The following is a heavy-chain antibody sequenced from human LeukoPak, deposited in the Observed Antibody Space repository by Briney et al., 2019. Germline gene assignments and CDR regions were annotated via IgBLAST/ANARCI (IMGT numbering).Heavy chain of an antibody. Sequence: SETLSLTCTVSGGSISSCYWSWIRQPPGKGLEWIGYIYYSGSTNYNPSLKSRVTMSVDTSKNQFSLKLSSVTAADTAVYYCAREEASDYDFWSGYSVFDYWGQGTLVTVSS. CDR3: AREEASDYDFWSGYSVFDY. V-gene: IGHV4-59*12. J-gene: IGHJ4*02. CDR2: IYYSGST. D-gene: IGHD3-3*01. CDR1: GGSISSCY.